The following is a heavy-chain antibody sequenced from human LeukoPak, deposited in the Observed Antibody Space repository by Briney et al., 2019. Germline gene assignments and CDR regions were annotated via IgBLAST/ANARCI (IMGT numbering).Heavy chain of an antibody. CDR2: TNGATGNS. Sequence: ASVKVSCKASGYSFTNYALHWVRQAPGQRLEWMGWTNGATGNSRFSQDFQGRLTITIDTSASTSYMELSSLRSEDTAVYYCARSPGGNARTWLDYWGQGALVTVSS. CDR3: ARSPGGNARTWLDY. CDR1: GYSFTNYA. J-gene: IGHJ4*02. D-gene: IGHD4-23*01. V-gene: IGHV1-3*02.